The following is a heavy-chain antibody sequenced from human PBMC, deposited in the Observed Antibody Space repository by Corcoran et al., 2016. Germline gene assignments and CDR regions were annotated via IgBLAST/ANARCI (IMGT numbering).Heavy chain of an antibody. Sequence: QVQLQQWGAGLFKPSETLSLTCAVYGGSFSGYYWSWIRQPPGKGLEWIGEINHRGSTNYNPSLKSRITISVDTSKKQFSLTLSSVTAADTAVYYCARELKSYYGSGSYGMDVGGQGTTVTVSS. CDR3: ARELKSYYGSGSYGMDV. CDR1: GGSFSGYY. V-gene: IGHV4-34*01. CDR2: INHRGST. J-gene: IGHJ6*02. D-gene: IGHD3-10*01.